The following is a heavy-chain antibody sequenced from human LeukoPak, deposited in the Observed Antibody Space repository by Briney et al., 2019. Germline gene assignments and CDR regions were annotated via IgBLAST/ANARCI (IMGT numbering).Heavy chain of an antibody. V-gene: IGHV4-39*01. CDR1: GGSISSSSYY. D-gene: IGHD6-13*01. Sequence: SETLSLTCTVSGGSISSSSYYWGWIRQPPGKGLEWIGSIYHSGSTYYNPSLKSRVTISVDTSKNQFSLKLSSVTAADTAVYYCARQHRSWRYYFDYWGQGTLVTVSS. CDR3: ARQHRSWRYYFDY. CDR2: IYHSGST. J-gene: IGHJ4*02.